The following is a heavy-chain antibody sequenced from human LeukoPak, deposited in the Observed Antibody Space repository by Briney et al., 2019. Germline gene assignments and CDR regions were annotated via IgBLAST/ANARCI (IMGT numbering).Heavy chain of an antibody. CDR1: GFTFSSYG. D-gene: IGHD5-12*01. V-gene: IGHV3-33*01. CDR3: ARDSPRGYGDY. J-gene: IGHJ4*02. CDR2: IWYDGSSK. Sequence: PGRSLRLSCAASGFTFSSYGMHWVRQAPGKGLEWVAVIWYDGSSKYYADSVKGRFTISRDNSKNTLYLQMNSLRAEDTAVYYCARDSPRGYGDYWGQGTLVIVSS.